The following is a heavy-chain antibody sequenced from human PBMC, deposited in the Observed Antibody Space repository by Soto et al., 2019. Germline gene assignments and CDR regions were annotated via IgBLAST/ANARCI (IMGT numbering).Heavy chain of an antibody. CDR2: MTDSGST. CDR3: AKASGSSWPYYFDS. D-gene: IGHD6-13*01. CDR1: GFSFSSYV. J-gene: IGHJ4*02. Sequence: GGSLRLSCTASGFSFSSYVMAWVRQAPGKGLEWVSAMTDSGSTFYPDSVKGRFTISRDNSEKTLYLQMSSLRAEDTAVYYCAKASGSSWPYYFDSWGQGTLVTVSS. V-gene: IGHV3-23*01.